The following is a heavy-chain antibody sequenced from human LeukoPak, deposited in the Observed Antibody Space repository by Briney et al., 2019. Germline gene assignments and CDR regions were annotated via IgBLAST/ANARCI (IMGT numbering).Heavy chain of an antibody. D-gene: IGHD3-10*01. Sequence: SGPTLVNPTQTLTLTCTLSGLSLNTAGVGVGWIRQPPGKALEWLALIYWDDDKRYNPSLKTRLTITKDTSKNQVVLTVTNMDPVDTATYYCAKAGYGSGSYLRYYYYGMDVWGQGTTVTVSS. CDR2: IYWDDDK. V-gene: IGHV2-5*02. CDR3: AKAGYGSGSYLRYYYYGMDV. J-gene: IGHJ6*02. CDR1: GLSLNTAGVG.